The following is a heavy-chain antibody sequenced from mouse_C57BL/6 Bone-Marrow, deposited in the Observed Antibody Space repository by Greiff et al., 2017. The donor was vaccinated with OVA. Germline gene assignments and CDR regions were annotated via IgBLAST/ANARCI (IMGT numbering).Heavy chain of an antibody. V-gene: IGHV1-81*01. Sequence: QVQLQQSGAELARPGASVKLSCKASGYTFTSYGISWVKQRTGQGLEWIGEIYPRSGTTYYNEKFKGKATLTADKSSSTAYMELRSLTSEDSAVYVCARIVLFSLVAYWGQGTLVTVSA. J-gene: IGHJ3*01. CDR3: ARIVLFSLVAY. D-gene: IGHD1-1*01. CDR1: GYTFTSYG. CDR2: IYPRSGTT.